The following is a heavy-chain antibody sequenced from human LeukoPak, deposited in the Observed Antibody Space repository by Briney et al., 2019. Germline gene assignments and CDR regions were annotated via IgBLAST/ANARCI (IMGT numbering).Heavy chain of an antibody. J-gene: IGHJ4*02. V-gene: IGHV4-4*02. CDR3: GKTDIYFNPIDY. CDR2: IHRDGRT. D-gene: IGHD3-9*01. CDR1: GVSISSSEW. Sequence: SGTLSLTYAVSGVSISSSEWWIWVRQPPGQGLEWIGEIHRDGRTRYNPSLKSRVTMSMDYSKNQFSLSVTSVTAADTAIYYCGKTDIYFNPIDYWGPGSLVTVSS.